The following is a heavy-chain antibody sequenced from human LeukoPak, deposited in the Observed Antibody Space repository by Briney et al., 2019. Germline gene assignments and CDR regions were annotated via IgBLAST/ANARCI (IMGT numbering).Heavy chain of an antibody. CDR1: GGSISSTSYY. CDR2: IYYSGST. Sequence: SETLSLTCTVSGGSISSTSYYWGWIRQSPGKGLEWIGNIYYSGSTYYNPSLKSRVTISVDTSKNQFYLKLSSVTAADTAVYYCARAVGSFDWLPLFDFWGQGALVTVSS. V-gene: IGHV4-39*07. CDR3: ARAVGSFDWLPLFDF. D-gene: IGHD3-9*01. J-gene: IGHJ4*02.